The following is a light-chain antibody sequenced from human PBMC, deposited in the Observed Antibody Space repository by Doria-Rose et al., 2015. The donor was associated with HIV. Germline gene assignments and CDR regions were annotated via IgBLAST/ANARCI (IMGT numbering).Light chain of an antibody. CDR1: QDISNY. J-gene: IGKJ1*01. Sequence: SSLSASTGDRVTITCRASQDISNYLAWYQQKPEKAPKLLIYAASTLQSGVPSRFSGSGSGTDFTLTISYLQSEDFATYYCQQYYSYPPTFGQGTKVEVK. V-gene: IGKV1-8*01. CDR2: AAS. CDR3: QQYYSYPPT.